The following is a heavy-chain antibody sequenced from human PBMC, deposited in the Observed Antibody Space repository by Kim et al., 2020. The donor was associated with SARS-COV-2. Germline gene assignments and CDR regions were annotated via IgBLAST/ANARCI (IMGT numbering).Heavy chain of an antibody. Sequence: SETLSLTCTVSGDSIASDNFYWTWVRQHPQKGLEWIGYITHSGKTYYSPSLRSRVIMSVDTSKNQFSLRLNSVTAADTAMYYCARGIYGWGRVYM. CDR3: ARGIYGWGRVYM. D-gene: IGHD3-10*01. V-gene: IGHV4-31*03. CDR2: ITHSGKT. CDR1: GDSIASDNFY. J-gene: IGHJ6*03.